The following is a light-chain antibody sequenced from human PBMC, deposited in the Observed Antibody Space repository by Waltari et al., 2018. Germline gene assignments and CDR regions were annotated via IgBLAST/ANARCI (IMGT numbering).Light chain of an antibody. J-gene: IGLJ3*02. Sequence: QSVLTQSPSPSGTSAPTVTLSCSGSSSNIGRDSGNWYRHLPGTAPKLRIYTNKQRPPGVPGRFLCSQSGTSGSLAIRRLQADDEADLYCAAGDDSLYGVGFGGGTNLPVL. V-gene: IGLV1-44*01. CDR1: SSNIGRDS. CDR2: TNK. CDR3: AAGDDSLYGVG.